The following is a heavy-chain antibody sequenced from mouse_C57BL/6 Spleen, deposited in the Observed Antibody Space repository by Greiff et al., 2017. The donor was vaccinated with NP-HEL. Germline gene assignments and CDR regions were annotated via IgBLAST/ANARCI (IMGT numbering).Heavy chain of an antibody. Sequence: QVQLQQPGAELVKPGASVKMSCKASGYTFTSYWITWVKQRPGQGLEWIGDIYPGSGSTNYNEKFKSKATLTVDKASSTAYMQLSSLTSEYSAVYYCARGGNYYSNWDYAMDYWGQGTSVTVSS. CDR1: GYTFTSYW. J-gene: IGHJ4*01. V-gene: IGHV1-55*01. D-gene: IGHD2-5*01. CDR2: IYPGSGST. CDR3: ARGGNYYSNWDYAMDY.